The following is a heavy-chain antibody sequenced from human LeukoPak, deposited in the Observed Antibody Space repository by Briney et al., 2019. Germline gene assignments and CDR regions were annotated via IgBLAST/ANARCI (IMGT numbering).Heavy chain of an antibody. CDR3: ARTGAGYYDSSGYRYFDY. Sequence: GASVKVSCKASGYTFTSYGISWVRQAPGQGLEWMGWISAYNGNTNYAQKLQGRVTMTTDTSTSTAYMELRSLRSDDTAVYYCARTGAGYYDSSGYRYFDYWGQGTLVTVSS. J-gene: IGHJ4*02. V-gene: IGHV1-18*01. D-gene: IGHD3-22*01. CDR1: GYTFTSYG. CDR2: ISAYNGNT.